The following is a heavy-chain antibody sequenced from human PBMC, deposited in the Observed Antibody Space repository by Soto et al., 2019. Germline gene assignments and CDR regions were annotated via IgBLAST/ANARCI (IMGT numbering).Heavy chain of an antibody. V-gene: IGHV1-69*13. D-gene: IGHD6-13*01. CDR3: ARGTKKAAAGTSDY. J-gene: IGHJ4*02. CDR1: GGTFSSYG. Sequence: VASVKVSCKASGGTFSSYGISWVRQAPGQGLEWMGGIIPIFGTANYAQKFQGRVTITADESTSTAYMELSSLRSEDTAVYYCARGTKKAAAGTSDYWGQGTLVTVSS. CDR2: IIPIFGTA.